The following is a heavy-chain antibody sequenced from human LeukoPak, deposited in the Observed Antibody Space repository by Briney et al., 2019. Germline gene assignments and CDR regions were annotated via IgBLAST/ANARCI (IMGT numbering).Heavy chain of an antibody. CDR1: GGTFSSYT. CDR3: ARGYCSSTSCYYGYYYMDV. CDR2: IVPILGIA. Sequence: SVKVSCKASGGTFSSYTISWVRQAPGQGLEWMGRIVPILGIANYAQKFQGRVTITADKSTSTAYMELSSLRSEDTAVYYCARGYCSSTSCYYGYYYMDVWGKGTTVTVSS. D-gene: IGHD2-2*01. J-gene: IGHJ6*03. V-gene: IGHV1-69*02.